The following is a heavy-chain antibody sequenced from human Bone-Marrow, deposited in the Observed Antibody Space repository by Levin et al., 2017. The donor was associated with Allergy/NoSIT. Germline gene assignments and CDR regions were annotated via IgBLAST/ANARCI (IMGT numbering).Heavy chain of an antibody. V-gene: IGHV3-48*03. J-gene: IGHJ4*02. CDR1: EFTFSDYE. CDR3: ARVRIASRHRSFDY. D-gene: IGHD6-6*01. Sequence: PGGSLRLSCVASEFTFSDYELNWVRQAPGKGLEWISSISSSATAIHYADSVEGRFTISRDNARNSLYLHMNSLRAEDTAVYYCARVRIASRHRSFDYWGQGTLVTVSS. CDR2: ISSSATAI.